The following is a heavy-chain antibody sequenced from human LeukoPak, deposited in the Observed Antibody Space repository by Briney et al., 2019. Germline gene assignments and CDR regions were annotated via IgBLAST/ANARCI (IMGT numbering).Heavy chain of an antibody. V-gene: IGHV3-13*01. CDR3: AKDLDDYGDYVLAD. D-gene: IGHD4-17*01. CDR1: GFTFSSYD. CDR2: IGAAGDT. Sequence: GGSLRLSCAASGFTFSSYDMHWVRQATGKGLEWVSGIGAAGDTYYPGSVKGRFTISRDNSKNTLYLQMNSLRAEDTAVYYCAKDLDDYGDYVLADWGQGTLVTVSS. J-gene: IGHJ4*02.